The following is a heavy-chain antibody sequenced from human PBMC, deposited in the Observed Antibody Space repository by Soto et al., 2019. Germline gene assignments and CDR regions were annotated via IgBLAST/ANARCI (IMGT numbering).Heavy chain of an antibody. V-gene: IGHV1-24*01. CDR3: ATGPVFYYHMDV. CDR2: FDPEDGET. Sequence: ASVKVSCKVSGYTLTELSMHWVRQAPGKGLEWMGGFDPEDGETIYAQKFQGRVTMTEDTSTDTAYMELSSLRSEDTAVYYCATGPVFYYHMDVWGKGTTVTVSS. CDR1: GYTLTELS. J-gene: IGHJ6*03.